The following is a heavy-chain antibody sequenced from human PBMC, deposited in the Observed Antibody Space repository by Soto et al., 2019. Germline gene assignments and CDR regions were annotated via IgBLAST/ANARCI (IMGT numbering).Heavy chain of an antibody. CDR2: MNPNSGNT. V-gene: IGHV1-8*01. Sequence: ASVKVSCKASGYTFTSYDINWVRQATGQGLEWMGWMNPNSGNTGYAQKFQGRVTMTRNTSISTAYMELSSLRSEDTAVYYCARVGAARRRFNWFDPWGQGTLVTVSS. CDR1: GYTFTSYD. J-gene: IGHJ5*02. CDR3: ARVGAARRRFNWFDP. D-gene: IGHD6-6*01.